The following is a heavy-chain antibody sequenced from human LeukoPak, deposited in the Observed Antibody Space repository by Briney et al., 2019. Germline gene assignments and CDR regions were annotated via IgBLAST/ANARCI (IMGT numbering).Heavy chain of an antibody. CDR1: GYSISSGYY. Sequence: SETLSLTCTVSGYSISSGYYLGWIRQPPGKGLEWIGSIYHSGSTYYNPSLKSRVTISVDTSKNQFSLKLSSVTAADTAVYYCARYCGGDCYPYLGAFDIWGQGTMVTVSS. D-gene: IGHD2-21*02. CDR2: IYHSGST. CDR3: ARYCGGDCYPYLGAFDI. V-gene: IGHV4-38-2*02. J-gene: IGHJ3*02.